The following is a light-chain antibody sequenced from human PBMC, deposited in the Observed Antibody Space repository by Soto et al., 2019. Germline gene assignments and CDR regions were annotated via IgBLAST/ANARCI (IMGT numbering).Light chain of an antibody. CDR1: QSVSSNY. J-gene: IGKJ1*01. V-gene: IGKV3-20*01. CDR2: GAS. Sequence: EIVLTQSPGALSSSPGETITLSCRASQSVSSNYLAWYQRKPGQAPRLLVYGASSRATGIPDRFSGSGSGTEFTLTISSLQSEDFAVYCCQQYNNWPPTFGQGTKVDIK. CDR3: QQYNNWPPT.